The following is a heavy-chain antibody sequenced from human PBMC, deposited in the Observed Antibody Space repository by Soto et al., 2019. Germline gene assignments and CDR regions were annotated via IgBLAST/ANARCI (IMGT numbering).Heavy chain of an antibody. J-gene: IGHJ6*02. CDR2: ISWSGGTI. CDR3: ASDLSGRADV. V-gene: IGHV3-9*01. D-gene: IGHD3-10*01. CDR1: GFTLRNYA. Sequence: EVQLVESGGGLVQPGRSLRLSCAASGFTLRNYAMHWVRQAPGKGLEWVSGISWSGGTIGYADSVKGRFTISRDNAKNSLYLEMNSLRVEDTAVYYCASDLSGRADVWGQGTTVTVSS.